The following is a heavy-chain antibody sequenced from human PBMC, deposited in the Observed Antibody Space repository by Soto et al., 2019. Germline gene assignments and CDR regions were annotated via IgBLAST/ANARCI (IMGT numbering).Heavy chain of an antibody. CDR1: GFTFSDYY. V-gene: IGHV3-11*06. D-gene: IGHD4-17*01. CDR3: ARATHYGDGFPPRCAGFDY. J-gene: IGHJ4*02. CDR2: ISSSSSYT. Sequence: QVQLVESGGGLVKPGGSLRLSCAASGFTFSDYYMSWIRQAPGKGLEWVSYISSSSSYTNYADSVKGRFTISRDNAKNSLYLQMNSLRAEDTAVYYCARATHYGDGFPPRCAGFDYCGQGTLVTVSS.